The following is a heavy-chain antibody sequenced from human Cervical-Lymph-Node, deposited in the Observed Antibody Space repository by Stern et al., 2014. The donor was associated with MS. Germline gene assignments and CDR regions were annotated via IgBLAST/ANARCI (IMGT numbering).Heavy chain of an antibody. CDR1: GFTFSTYG. V-gene: IGHV3-33*05. D-gene: IGHD6-13*01. CDR2: VSSGGGNT. CDR3: ARRPAGGAFHFDY. J-gene: IGHJ4*02. Sequence: VQLVESGGGVVQPGRSLRLSCATSGFTFSTYGMHWVRQAPGKGLEWVALVSSGGGNTYHSDSVKGRFTFSRDNSKNTLYLQMNSLRAEDTAVYYCARRPAGGAFHFDYWGQGTLVTVSS.